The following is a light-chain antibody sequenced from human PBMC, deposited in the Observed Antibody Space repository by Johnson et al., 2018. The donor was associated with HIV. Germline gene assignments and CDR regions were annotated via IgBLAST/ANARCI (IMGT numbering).Light chain of an antibody. Sequence: QSVLTQPPSASGTPGQRVTISCSGSISNIGSNTVNWYQHLPGTAPKLLIYSNSQRPSGVPDRFSGSKSDTSASLAISGPQSQDEADYYCAAWDDSLNCLYVFGTGPKVTVL. CDR3: AAWDDSLNCLYV. CDR2: SNS. CDR1: ISNIGSNT. V-gene: IGLV1-44*01. J-gene: IGLJ1*01.